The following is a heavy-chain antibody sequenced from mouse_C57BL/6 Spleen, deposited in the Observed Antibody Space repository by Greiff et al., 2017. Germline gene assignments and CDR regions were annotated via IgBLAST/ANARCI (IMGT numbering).Heavy chain of an antibody. J-gene: IGHJ2*01. CDR2: ISSGSSTI. CDR3: ATWHFDY. V-gene: IGHV5-17*01. CDR1: GFTFSDYG. Sequence: EVMLVESGGGLVKPGGSLKLSCAASGFTFSDYGMHWVRQAPEKGLEWVGYISSGSSTIYYADTVKGRFTISRDNAKNTLFLQMTSLRSEDTAMYYCATWHFDYWGQGTTLTVSS.